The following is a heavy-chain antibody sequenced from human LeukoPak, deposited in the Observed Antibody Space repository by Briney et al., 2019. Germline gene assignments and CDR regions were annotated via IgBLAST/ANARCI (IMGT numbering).Heavy chain of an antibody. CDR3: AAGTAGRPEYFHH. D-gene: IGHD6-6*01. CDR1: GFTFTSSA. V-gene: IGHV1-58*02. Sequence: SVKVSCKASGFTFTSSAMQWVRQARGQRLEWIGWIVVGSGNRNYAQKFQERVSITRDMSTRTAYMELSSLRSEDTAVYYCAAGTAGRPEYFHHWGQGTLVSVSS. J-gene: IGHJ1*01. CDR2: IVVGSGNR.